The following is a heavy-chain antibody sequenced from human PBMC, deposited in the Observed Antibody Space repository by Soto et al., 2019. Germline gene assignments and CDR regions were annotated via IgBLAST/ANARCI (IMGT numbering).Heavy chain of an antibody. V-gene: IGHV3-23*01. CDR2: ITGSGGTT. Sequence: EVQLLESGGGLVQPGGSLRLSCAASGFTFSSYAMSWVRQAPGSGLEWVSTITGSGGTTYYADSVKGRFTISRDNSESTLFLQLNSLRADDTATYYCAKDQYSGSPGKPDYWGQGTLVTVSS. CDR3: AKDQYSGSPGKPDY. D-gene: IGHD1-26*01. J-gene: IGHJ4*02. CDR1: GFTFSSYA.